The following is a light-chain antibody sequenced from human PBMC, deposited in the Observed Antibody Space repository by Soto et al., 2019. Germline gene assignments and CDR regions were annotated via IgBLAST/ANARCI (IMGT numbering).Light chain of an antibody. CDR2: EVS. J-gene: IGLJ2*01. V-gene: IGLV2-14*01. Sequence: QSALAQPASVSGSPGQSITISCTGTSSDIGGYNYVSWYQQHPCKAPKLMIFEVSDRPSGVSNRFSGSKSGNTASLTISGLQPEDEGDYYCSAYTTGSNLGVLFGGGTKITVL. CDR1: SSDIGGYNY. CDR3: SAYTTGSNLGVL.